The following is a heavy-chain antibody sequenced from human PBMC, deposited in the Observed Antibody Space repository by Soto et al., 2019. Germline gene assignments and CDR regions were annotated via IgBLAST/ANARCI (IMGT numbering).Heavy chain of an antibody. V-gene: IGHV1-69*13. Sequence: SVKVSCKASRVAFSKFIVTWVRQAPGLGLEWVGGIIPIFGTANYAQKFQGRVTITADESTSTSYMEVNNLRSEDTAVYYCAKVRYSSPMGYYYGMDVWGQGTTVTAP. D-gene: IGHD6-19*01. CDR2: IIPIFGTA. CDR1: RVAFSKFI. J-gene: IGHJ6*02. CDR3: AKVRYSSPMGYYYGMDV.